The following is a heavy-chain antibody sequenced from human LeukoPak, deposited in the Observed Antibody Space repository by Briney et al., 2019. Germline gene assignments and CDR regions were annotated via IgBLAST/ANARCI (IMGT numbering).Heavy chain of an antibody. CDR2: ISYDGSNK. D-gene: IGHD6-13*01. Sequence: GGSLRLSCAASGFTFSNYGVHWVRQAPGKGLEWVAVISYDGSNKYYADSIKGRFTISRDNSANTLYLQMNSLRVEDTAVYYCAKDPDSSSWTVDDWGQGTLVTVSS. CDR3: AKDPDSSSWTVDD. V-gene: IGHV3-30*18. CDR1: GFTFSNYG. J-gene: IGHJ4*02.